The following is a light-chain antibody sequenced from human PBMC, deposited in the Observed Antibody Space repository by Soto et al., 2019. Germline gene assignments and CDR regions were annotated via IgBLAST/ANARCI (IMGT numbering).Light chain of an antibody. CDR1: QSISIY. CDR2: AAS. Sequence: DIQITQSPSSLSASVGDRVTITCRASQSISIYLNWYQQKPGKAPKLLIYAASNLQGGVTSRFSGSGSGTDFSLTISNLQPEDFATYYCQQLYSHPLTFGGGTKVDIK. CDR3: QQLYSHPLT. V-gene: IGKV1-39*01. J-gene: IGKJ4*01.